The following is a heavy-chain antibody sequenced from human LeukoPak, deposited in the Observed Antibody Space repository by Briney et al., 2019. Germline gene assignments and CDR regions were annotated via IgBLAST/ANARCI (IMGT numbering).Heavy chain of an antibody. CDR2: IYYSGST. V-gene: IGHV4-39*01. CDR1: GGSISSSNW. Sequence: PSETLSLTCAVSGGSISSSNWWSWVRQPPGKGLEWIGSIYYSGSTYYNPSLKSRVTISVDTSKNQFSLKLNSVTATDTAVYYCARHYGPWGQGTLVTVSS. CDR3: ARHYGP. J-gene: IGHJ4*02. D-gene: IGHD3-10*01.